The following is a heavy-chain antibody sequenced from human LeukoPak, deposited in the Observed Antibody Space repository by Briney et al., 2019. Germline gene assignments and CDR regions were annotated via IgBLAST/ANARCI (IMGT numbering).Heavy chain of an antibody. CDR2: IKQDGSEK. CDR3: ARDVMYSSSSGSFDY. CDR1: GFTFSSYW. J-gene: IGHJ4*02. D-gene: IGHD6-6*01. V-gene: IGHV3-7*01. Sequence: GGSLRLSCAASGFTFSSYWMSWVRQAPGKGLEWVASIKQDGSEKYYVDSVKGRFTISRDNAKNSLYLQMNSLRAEDTAVYYCARDVMYSSSSGSFDYWGQGTLVTVSS.